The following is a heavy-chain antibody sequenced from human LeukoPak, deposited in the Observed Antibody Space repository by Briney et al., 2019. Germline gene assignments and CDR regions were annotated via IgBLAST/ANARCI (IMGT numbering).Heavy chain of an antibody. V-gene: IGHV3-23*01. CDR1: GFTFSSYA. D-gene: IGHD3-10*01. CDR3: AEGSGSYKAEYFQH. J-gene: IGHJ1*01. CDR2: ISGSGGST. Sequence: GGSLRLSCAASGFTFSSYAMSWVRQAPGKGLEWVSAISGSGGSTYYADSVKGRFTISRDNSKNTLYLQMNSLRAEDTAVYYCAEGSGSYKAEYFQHWGQGTLVTVSS.